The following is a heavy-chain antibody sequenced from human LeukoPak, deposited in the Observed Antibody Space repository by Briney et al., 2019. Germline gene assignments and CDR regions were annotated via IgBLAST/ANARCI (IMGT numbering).Heavy chain of an antibody. J-gene: IGHJ4*02. CDR1: GFTFSDHY. V-gene: IGHV3-72*01. D-gene: IGHD1-26*01. CDR2: TRNKANSYTT. Sequence: PGGSLRLSCAASGFTFSDHYMDWVRQAPGKGLEWVGRTRNKANSYTTEYAASVKGRFTISRDDSKNSLYLQMNSLKTEDTAVYYCATYRPGIYWGQGTLVTVSS. CDR3: ATYRPGIY.